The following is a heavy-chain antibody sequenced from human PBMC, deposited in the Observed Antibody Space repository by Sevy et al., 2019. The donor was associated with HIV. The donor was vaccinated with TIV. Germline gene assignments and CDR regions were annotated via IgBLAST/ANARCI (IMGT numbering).Heavy chain of an antibody. D-gene: IGHD1-26*01. CDR2: IYYNGHI. CDR1: GGSITSLY. V-gene: IGHV4-59*08. CDR3: AGENAWGRGYS. Sequence: SETLSLTSTVSGGSITSLYWNWIRQPPGKGLEWMANIYYNGHINYNPSLKSRVTLALDTSKNKFSLRLGSVTAADTAMYYCAGENAWGRGYSWGQGTLVTVSS. J-gene: IGHJ4*02.